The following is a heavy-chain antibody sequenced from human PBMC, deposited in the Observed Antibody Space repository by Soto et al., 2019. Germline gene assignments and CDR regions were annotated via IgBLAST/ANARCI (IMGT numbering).Heavy chain of an antibody. CDR3: ATDRHWNYQTHGMDV. D-gene: IGHD1-7*01. V-gene: IGHV3-30*03. CDR2: ISYDGSNK. CDR1: GFTFSSYD. Sequence: QVQLVESGGGVVQPGRSLRLSCAASGFTFSSYDMHWVRQAPGKGLEWVAVISYDGSNKYYADSVKGRFTISRDNSKNTLYLQMNSLRAEDTAVYYCATDRHWNYQTHGMDVLGQGTTVTVSS. J-gene: IGHJ6*02.